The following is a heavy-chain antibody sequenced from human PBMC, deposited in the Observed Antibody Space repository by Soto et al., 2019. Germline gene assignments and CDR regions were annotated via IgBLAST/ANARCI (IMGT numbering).Heavy chain of an antibody. CDR1: SGSISSSNW. CDR3: ARAGDGFGEEDYMDV. J-gene: IGHJ6*03. D-gene: IGHD3-10*01. CDR2: IYHSGST. V-gene: IGHV4-4*02. Sequence: SETLSLTCAVSSGSISSSNWWSWVRQPPGKGLEWIGEIYHSGSTNYNPSLKSRVTISVDKSKNQFSLKLSSVTAADTAVYYCARAGDGFGEEDYMDVWGKGTTVTVSS.